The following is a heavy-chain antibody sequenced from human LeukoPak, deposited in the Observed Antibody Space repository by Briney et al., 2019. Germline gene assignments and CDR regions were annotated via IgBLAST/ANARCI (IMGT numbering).Heavy chain of an antibody. J-gene: IGHJ3*02. Sequence: SETLSLTCTVSGGSISSGSYYWSWIRQPAGKGLEWIGRIYTSGSTNYNPSLKSRVTISVDTSKNQFSLKLSSVTAADTAVYYCARSRDIVVVPAWRYAFDIWGQGTMVTVSS. CDR2: IYTSGST. CDR1: GGSISSGSYY. V-gene: IGHV4-61*02. CDR3: ARSRDIVVVPAWRYAFDI. D-gene: IGHD2-2*01.